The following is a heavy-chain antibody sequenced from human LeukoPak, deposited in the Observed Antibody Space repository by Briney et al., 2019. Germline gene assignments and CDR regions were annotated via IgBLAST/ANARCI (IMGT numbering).Heavy chain of an antibody. D-gene: IGHD6-13*01. CDR1: GGSFSGYY. V-gene: IGHV4-34*01. Sequence: SETLSLTCAVYGGSFSGYYWSWIRQPPGKGLEWIGEINHTGSTNYNPSLKSRVTISVDTSKNQFSLKLSSVTAADTAVYYCARQGIAAAGTSRFDCWGQGTLVTVSS. CDR2: INHTGST. J-gene: IGHJ4*02. CDR3: ARQGIAAAGTSRFDC.